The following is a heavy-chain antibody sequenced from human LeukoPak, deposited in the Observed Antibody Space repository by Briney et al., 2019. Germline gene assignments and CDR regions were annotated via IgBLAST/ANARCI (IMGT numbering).Heavy chain of an antibody. Sequence: PSETLSLTCTVSGVSITTYYWTWIRQPPGKGLEWIGYAYYSAITNYNPSLRNRVTISLDTSKNQFSLKLTSVTAADTALYYCARSDGIRGKYLLAYWGQGSLVTVSS. CDR2: AYYSAIT. D-gene: IGHD2-2*01. CDR1: GVSITTYY. CDR3: ARSDGIRGKYLLAY. V-gene: IGHV4-59*08. J-gene: IGHJ4*02.